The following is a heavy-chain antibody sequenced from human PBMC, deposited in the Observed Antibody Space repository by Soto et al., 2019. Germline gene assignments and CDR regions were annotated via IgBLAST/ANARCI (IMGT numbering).Heavy chain of an antibody. CDR1: GFTFSSYG. J-gene: IGHJ4*02. Sequence: QVQLVESGGGVVQPGRSLRLSCAASGFTFSSYGMHWVRQAPGKGLEWVAVIWYDGSNKYYADSVKGRFTISRDNSKNTLYLQMNSLRAEDTAVYYCARDEMATIPFDYWGQGTLVTVSS. CDR3: ARDEMATIPFDY. D-gene: IGHD5-12*01. CDR2: IWYDGSNK. V-gene: IGHV3-33*01.